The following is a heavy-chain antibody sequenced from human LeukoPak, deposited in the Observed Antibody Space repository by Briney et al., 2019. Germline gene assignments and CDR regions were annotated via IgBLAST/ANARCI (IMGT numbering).Heavy chain of an antibody. CDR1: GFTFSIYS. Sequence: GGSLRLSCAASGFTFSIYSMNWVRQAPGKGLEWVSYITRSSTTIYYADSVRGRFTISRDNSKNTLYLQMNSLRAEDTAVYYCARDRAWSGYSGLFDYWGQGTLVTVSS. J-gene: IGHJ4*02. CDR3: ARDRAWSGYSGLFDY. D-gene: IGHD5-12*01. V-gene: IGHV3-48*01. CDR2: ITRSSTTI.